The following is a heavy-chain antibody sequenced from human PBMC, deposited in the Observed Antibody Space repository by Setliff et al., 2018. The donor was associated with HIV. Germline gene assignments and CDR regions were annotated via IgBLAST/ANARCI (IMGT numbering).Heavy chain of an antibody. D-gene: IGHD3-22*01. CDR1: GFTFRSYW. CDR3: ARDSHAFRMIVVVDHYYGMDV. Sequence: PGGSLRLSCAASGFTFRSYWLSWVRQAPGKGLEWVASIKEDGSEKYYVDSVKGRFTISRDNAKNSMYLQMNSLRAEDTAVYYCARDSHAFRMIVVVDHYYGMDVWGQGTTVTVSS. J-gene: IGHJ6*02. V-gene: IGHV3-7*01. CDR2: IKEDGSEK.